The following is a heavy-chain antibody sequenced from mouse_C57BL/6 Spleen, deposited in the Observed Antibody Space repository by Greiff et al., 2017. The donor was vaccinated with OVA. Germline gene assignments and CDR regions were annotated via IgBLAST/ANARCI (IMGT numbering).Heavy chain of an antibody. CDR1: GFTFSSYA. Sequence: EVQLVESGGGLVKPGGSLKLSCAASGFTFSSYAMSWVRQTPEKRLEWVATISDGGSYTYYPDNVKGRFTISRDNAKNNLYLQMSHLKSEDTAMYYCARSSLMVLEYFDVWGTGTTVTVSS. D-gene: IGHD2-1*01. CDR3: ARSSLMVLEYFDV. J-gene: IGHJ1*03. CDR2: ISDGGSYT. V-gene: IGHV5-4*01.